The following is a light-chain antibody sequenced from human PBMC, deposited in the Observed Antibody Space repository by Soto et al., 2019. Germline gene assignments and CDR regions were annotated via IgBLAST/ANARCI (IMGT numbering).Light chain of an antibody. V-gene: IGLV2-14*01. Sequence: QSALTNLPPVPGPLGQPITFSCTGTTRAVGGYTYVSWYQQHPGKAPKLMIYDVSNRPSGVSNRFSGSKSGNTASLTISGLQAEDEADYYCSSYTSSSTLGVVFGGGTKLTVL. CDR3: SSYTSSSTLGVV. J-gene: IGLJ2*01. CDR1: TRAVGGYTY. CDR2: DVS.